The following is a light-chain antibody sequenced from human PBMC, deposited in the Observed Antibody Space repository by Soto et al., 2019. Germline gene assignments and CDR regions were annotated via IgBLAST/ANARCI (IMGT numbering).Light chain of an antibody. CDR1: QNIRNW. CDR3: QQYNTYST. CDR2: DAS. V-gene: IGKV1-5*01. Sequence: IPMTHSPKTVCASLVSSFTINFRASQNIRNWLAGYQQKPGKAPNPLIYDASSLKSGVPARFSGSGSGTEFTLTISSLQPDDFATYYCQQYNTYSTFGQGTRLEIK. J-gene: IGKJ5*01.